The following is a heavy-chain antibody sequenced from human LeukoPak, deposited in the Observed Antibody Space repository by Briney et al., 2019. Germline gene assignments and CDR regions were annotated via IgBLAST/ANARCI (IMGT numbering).Heavy chain of an antibody. D-gene: IGHD5-12*01. V-gene: IGHV3-53*01. CDR2: IYSGGNT. Sequence: GGSLRLSCAVSGFTVSNNYMSWVRQAPGKGLEWVSVIYSGGNTYYADSVRGRFTISRDNSKNTLYLQMNSLRVEDTAVYYCARGRAGGYDVFDYWGQGTLVTVSS. CDR3: ARGRAGGYDVFDY. J-gene: IGHJ4*02. CDR1: GFTVSNNY.